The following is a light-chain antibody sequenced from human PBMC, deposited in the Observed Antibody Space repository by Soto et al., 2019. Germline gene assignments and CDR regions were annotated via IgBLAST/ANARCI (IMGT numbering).Light chain of an antibody. CDR3: SSYTGGNPSYV. CDR2: EGS. V-gene: IGLV2-14*02. CDR1: SSDVGSYNL. Sequence: QSALTQPASVSGSPGQSITISCTGTSSDVGSYNLVSWYQQHPGKAPKLMIYEGSKRPSGVSNRFSGSKSGNTAPLTISGLQAEDEADYYCSSYTGGNPSYVFGTGTKLTVL. J-gene: IGLJ1*01.